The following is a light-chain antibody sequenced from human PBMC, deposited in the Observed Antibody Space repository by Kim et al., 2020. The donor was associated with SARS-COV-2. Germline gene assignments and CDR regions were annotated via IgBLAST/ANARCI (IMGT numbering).Light chain of an antibody. V-gene: IGLV2-18*02. Sequence: GTLVTIACTGTRSAVGSYNRASWYQQPPGTAPQFMINEVSNRPSGVPDRFSGSKSGNTASLTISGLQAEDEADYYCSSYASSNTYVFGTGTKVTVL. J-gene: IGLJ1*01. CDR2: EVS. CDR1: RSAVGSYNR. CDR3: SSYASSNTYV.